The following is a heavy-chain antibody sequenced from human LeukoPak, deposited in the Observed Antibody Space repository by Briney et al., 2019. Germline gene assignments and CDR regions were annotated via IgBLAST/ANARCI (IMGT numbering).Heavy chain of an antibody. J-gene: IGHJ4*02. CDR3: AREDTGGLDY. V-gene: IGHV4-39*02. CDR2: IYYTGGT. D-gene: IGHD2-8*02. CDR1: GGSITSSSYY. Sequence: SETLSLTCSVSGGSITSSSYYWAWIRQPPEKGLEWIGSIYYTGGTYYSPSLKSRVTISVDTSKNQFSLKLSSVTAADTAVYYCAREDTGGLDYWGQGILVTVSP.